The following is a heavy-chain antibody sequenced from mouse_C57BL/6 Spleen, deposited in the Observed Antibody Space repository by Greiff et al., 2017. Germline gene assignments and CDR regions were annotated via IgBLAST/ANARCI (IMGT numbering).Heavy chain of an antibody. D-gene: IGHD1-1*01. J-gene: IGHJ1*03. CDR3: ARAGYYGSSYDWYFDV. CDR2: IDPSDSYT. V-gene: IGHV1-69*01. CDR1: GYTFTSYW. Sequence: QVQLQQPGAELVMPGASVKLSCKASGYTFTSYWMHWVKQRPGQGLEWIGEIDPSDSYTNYNQKFKGKSTLTVDKSSSTAYMQLSSLTSEDSAVYYGARAGYYGSSYDWYFDVWGTGTTVTVAS.